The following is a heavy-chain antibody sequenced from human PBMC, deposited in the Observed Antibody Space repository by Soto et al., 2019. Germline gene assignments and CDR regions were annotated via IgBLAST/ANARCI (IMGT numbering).Heavy chain of an antibody. CDR1: GFTFSSYA. J-gene: IGHJ4*02. CDR2: ISGSGGST. D-gene: IGHD3-3*01. V-gene: IGHV3-23*01. Sequence: EVQLLESGGGLVQPGGSLRLSCAASGFTFSSYAMSWVRQAPGKGLEWVSAISGSGGSTYYADSVKGRFTISRDNSKNTLYLQMNSLRAADTAVYYCANGKGRFLVPTHYFDYWGQGTLVTVSS. CDR3: ANGKGRFLVPTHYFDY.